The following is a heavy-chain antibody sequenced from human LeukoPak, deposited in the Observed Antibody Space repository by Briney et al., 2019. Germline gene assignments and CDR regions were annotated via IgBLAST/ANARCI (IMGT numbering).Heavy chain of an antibody. D-gene: IGHD3-10*01. V-gene: IGHV3-30*03. Sequence: GRSLRLSCTGSGFTFNDFAMRWVRQAPGTGLEWMTFISYDGSNTYYADSVKGRFTISRDNAKNTVYLQMNSLRAEDTAVYYCARVGTGSWYFDLWGRGTLVTFSS. CDR2: ISYDGSNT. CDR1: GFTFNDFA. J-gene: IGHJ2*01. CDR3: ARVGTGSWYFDL.